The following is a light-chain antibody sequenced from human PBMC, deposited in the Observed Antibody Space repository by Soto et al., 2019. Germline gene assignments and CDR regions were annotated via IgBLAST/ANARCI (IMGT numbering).Light chain of an antibody. V-gene: IGKV3-11*01. CDR3: QQHSKWPLT. Sequence: EIVLTQSPATLSLSPGERATLSCRASQSFSSYLAWYQQKPGQAPRLLIYSASTRATGIPDRFSGSGSGTDFTLTISSLETEDFAVYYCQQHSKWPLTFGGGTKVEIK. CDR1: QSFSSY. J-gene: IGKJ4*01. CDR2: SAS.